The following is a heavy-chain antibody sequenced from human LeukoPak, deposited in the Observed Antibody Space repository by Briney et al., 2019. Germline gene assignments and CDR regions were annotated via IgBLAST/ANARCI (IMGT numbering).Heavy chain of an antibody. CDR1: GGPIRSYY. CDR2: IHYSEST. J-gene: IGHJ4*02. D-gene: IGHD4-17*01. Sequence: SETLSLTCTVSGGPIRSYYWSWMRQPPGKGLEWIGNIHYSESTNFNPSLKSRVAIAVDTSKNQFSLSMRSVTAADTAVYYCAREGDYGDYGLDWGQGTLVTVSS. V-gene: IGHV4-59*01. CDR3: AREGDYGDYGLD.